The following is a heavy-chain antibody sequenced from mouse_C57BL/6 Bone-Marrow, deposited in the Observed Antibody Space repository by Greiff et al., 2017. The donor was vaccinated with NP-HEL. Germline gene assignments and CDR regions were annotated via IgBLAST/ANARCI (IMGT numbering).Heavy chain of an antibody. CDR1: GFTFSSYG. D-gene: IGHD1-1*01. CDR3: AAFYYGSSYPFFDY. CDR2: ISSGGSYT. V-gene: IGHV5-6*02. Sequence: EVKLVESGGDLVKPGGSLKLSCAASGFTFSSYGMSWVRQTPDKRLEWVATISSGGSYTYYPDSVKGRFTISRDKAKNTLYLQMSSLKSEDTAMYYCAAFYYGSSYPFFDYWGQGTTLTVSS. J-gene: IGHJ2*01.